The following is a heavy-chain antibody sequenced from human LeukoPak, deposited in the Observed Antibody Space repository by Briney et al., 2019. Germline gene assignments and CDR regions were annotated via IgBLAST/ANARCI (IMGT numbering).Heavy chain of an antibody. V-gene: IGHV3-7*03. CDR3: VRDADWAFNY. CDR1: GFTFSGHW. D-gene: IGHD3-9*01. Sequence: GGSLRLSCLASGFTFSGHWMHWARQRPGKGLEWVANITPEGRRKTYADSARGRFTISRDNAQNSLSLQMTSLRVEDTAVYYCVRDADWAFNYWGQGALVTVSS. CDR2: ITPEGRRK. J-gene: IGHJ4*02.